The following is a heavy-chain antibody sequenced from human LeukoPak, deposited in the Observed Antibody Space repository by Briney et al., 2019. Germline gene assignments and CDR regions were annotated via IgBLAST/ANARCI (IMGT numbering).Heavy chain of an antibody. CDR1: GFTFSNYW. V-gene: IGHV3-74*01. D-gene: IGHD3/OR15-3a*01. CDR2: INRNGSST. J-gene: IGHJ4*02. CDR3: AREAPRTGAYDY. Sequence: GGSLRLSCAASGFTFSNYWMHWVRQAPGKGLGWVSRINRNGSSTSYADSVKGRLTISRDNAKNTLYLQMNSLRAEDTAVFHCAREAPRTGAYDYWGQGTLVTVSS.